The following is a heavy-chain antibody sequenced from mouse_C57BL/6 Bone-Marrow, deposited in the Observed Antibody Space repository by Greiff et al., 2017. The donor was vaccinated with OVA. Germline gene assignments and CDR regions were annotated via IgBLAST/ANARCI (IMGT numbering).Heavy chain of an antibody. D-gene: IGHD1-1*01. CDR2: IGPGSGST. J-gene: IGHJ2*01. CDR1: GYTFPDYY. V-gene: IGHV1-77*01. CDR3: AILQRLLIDY. Sequence: VKLQESGAELVKPGASVKISCKASGYTFPDYYINWVKQRPGQGLEWIGKIGPGSGSTYYNEKFKGKATLTADKSSSTAYMQISSLTSEDSAVYFYAILQRLLIDYWGEGSTLTNSS.